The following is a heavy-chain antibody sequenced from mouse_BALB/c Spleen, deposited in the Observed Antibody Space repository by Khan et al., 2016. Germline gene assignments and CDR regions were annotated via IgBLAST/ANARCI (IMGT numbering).Heavy chain of an antibody. CDR2: IPYNGST. CDR3: ASPHYYGSDY. CDR1: GYSITSGYR. J-gene: IGHJ2*01. V-gene: IGHV3-1*02. D-gene: IGHD1-2*01. Sequence: EVQLQESGPDLVKPSQSLSLTCTVTGYSITSGYRWHWIRQFPGNKLEWMGYIPYNGSTNYNPPLKSRIPLTRDTSKNQFFLQLNSVTTEDTAAYYCASPHYYGSDYWGQGTTLTVSS.